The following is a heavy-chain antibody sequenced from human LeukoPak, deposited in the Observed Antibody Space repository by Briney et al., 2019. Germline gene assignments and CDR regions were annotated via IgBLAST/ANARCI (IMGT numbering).Heavy chain of an antibody. CDR3: ARDRGDGYDYFWDY. CDR1: GGSISTYY. D-gene: IGHD5-12*01. Sequence: PSETLSLTCTVAGGSISTYYWSWIRQPPGKGLEWIGYIYYTGSTNYNPSLKSRVTISVDTSKNQFSLKLSSVTAADTAVYYCARDRGDGYDYFWDYWGQGTLVTVSS. CDR2: IYYTGST. J-gene: IGHJ4*02. V-gene: IGHV4-59*01.